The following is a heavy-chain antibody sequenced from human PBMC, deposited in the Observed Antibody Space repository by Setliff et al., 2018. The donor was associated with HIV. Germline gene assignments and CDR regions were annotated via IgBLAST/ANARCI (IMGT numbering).Heavy chain of an antibody. CDR2: ITGFGGRT. CDR1: GFTFINFG. J-gene: IGHJ5*01. CDR3: ARGDHDVWGDYSNFFDS. D-gene: IGHD3-3*01. Sequence: GGSLRLSCAASGFTFINFGLSWVRQAPGKGLEWVSTITGFGGRTYYADSVKGRFTISKDTSNNTLYLQMNSLKAEDTAVYYCARGDHDVWGDYSNFFDSWGQGTLVTVSS. V-gene: IGHV3-23*01.